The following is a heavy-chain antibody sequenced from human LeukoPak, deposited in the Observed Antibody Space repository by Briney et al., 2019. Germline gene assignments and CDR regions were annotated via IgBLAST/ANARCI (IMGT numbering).Heavy chain of an antibody. J-gene: IGHJ4*02. V-gene: IGHV4-59*01. CDR1: GGSISSYY. Sequence: SETLSLTCTVSGGSISSYYWSWIRQPPGKGLEWIGYIYYSGSTNYNPSPKSRVTISVDTSKNQFSLKLSSVTAADTAVYYCARVRTAMELYYFDYWGQGTLVTVSS. D-gene: IGHD5-18*01. CDR3: ARVRTAMELYYFDY. CDR2: IYYSGST.